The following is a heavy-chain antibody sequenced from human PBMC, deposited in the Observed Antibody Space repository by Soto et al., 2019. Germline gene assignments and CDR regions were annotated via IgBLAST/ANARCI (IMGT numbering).Heavy chain of an antibody. CDR2: ITDSGYTA. V-gene: IGHV3-23*01. J-gene: IGHJ4*02. CDR3: AKNGQWLATPPEA. Sequence: EMQLLESGGASVQPGGSLRLSCAASGFSFGTFVMTWFRQAPGGGLEWDASITDSGYTASYAETVEGRFTVSRDNSKNKLHLQMNDLRPEDTATYYCAKNGQWLATPPEAWGQGTLVTVSS. D-gene: IGHD6-19*01. CDR1: GFSFGTFV.